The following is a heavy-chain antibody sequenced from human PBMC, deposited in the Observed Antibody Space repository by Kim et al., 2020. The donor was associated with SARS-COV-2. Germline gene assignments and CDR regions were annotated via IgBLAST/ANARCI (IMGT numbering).Heavy chain of an antibody. J-gene: IGHJ5*02. V-gene: IGHV3-74*01. CDR3: ARGRFKEGFDP. Sequence: GGSLSLSCEASGFTFSSYWMNWVRQGPGKGLVWVSRIKSDGSDTHYADSVKGRFTISRDNAKNTLHLQLNSLGVEDTAIYYCARGRFKEGFDPWGQGTLVTVSS. CDR2: IKSDGSDT. CDR1: GFTFSSYW.